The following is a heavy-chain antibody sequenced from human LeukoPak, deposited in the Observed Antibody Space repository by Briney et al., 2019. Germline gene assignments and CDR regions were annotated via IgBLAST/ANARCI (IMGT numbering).Heavy chain of an antibody. CDR1: GLTFSSYV. Sequence: GGSLRLSCAASGLTFSSYVMSWVRQAPGKGLEWVSGMSGSGGSTYYADSVKGRFTISRDNSKNTLYLQMNSLRAEDTAVYYCATTRFYFDSSVYYPDYWGQGTLVTVSS. CDR3: ATTRFYFDSSVYYPDY. D-gene: IGHD3-22*01. J-gene: IGHJ4*02. CDR2: MSGSGGST. V-gene: IGHV3-23*01.